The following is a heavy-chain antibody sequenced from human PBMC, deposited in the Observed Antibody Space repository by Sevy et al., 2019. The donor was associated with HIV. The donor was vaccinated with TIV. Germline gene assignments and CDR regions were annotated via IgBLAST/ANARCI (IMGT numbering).Heavy chain of an antibody. CDR2: INSDGSST. Sequence: GGSLRLSCAASGFTFSNYWMHWVRQAPGKGPVWVSRINSDGSSTSHADSVRGRFTISRDNAKNTLYLQMNGLRAEDTAVYYCVSDLLDNLWRCYCLGDTRGEPDDAFDIWGQGTMVTVSS. CDR3: VSDLLDNLWRCYCLGDTRGEPDDAFDI. D-gene: IGHD3-3*01. CDR1: GFTFSNYW. J-gene: IGHJ3*02. V-gene: IGHV3-74*01.